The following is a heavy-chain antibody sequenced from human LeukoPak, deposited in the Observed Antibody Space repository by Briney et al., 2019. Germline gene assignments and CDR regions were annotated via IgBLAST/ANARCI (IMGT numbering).Heavy chain of an antibody. CDR3: STLLSSNYLDH. Sequence: ASVKVSCKVSGYTLTDLSMHWVRQAPGKGLEWMGGFDPEDGERIFAEKFQGRVIMTEDTSTDTAYLELGSLTSEDTAVYYCSTLLSSNYLDHWGQGTLVTVAS. CDR2: FDPEDGER. D-gene: IGHD2/OR15-2a*01. V-gene: IGHV1-24*01. CDR1: GYTLTDLS. J-gene: IGHJ4*02.